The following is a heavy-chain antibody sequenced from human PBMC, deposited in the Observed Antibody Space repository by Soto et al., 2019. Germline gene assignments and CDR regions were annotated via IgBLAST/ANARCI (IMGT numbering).Heavy chain of an antibody. CDR2: IYYSGST. CDR1: GGSISSYY. CDR3: ARGGSTIDY. Sequence: SETLSLTCTVSGGSISSYYWSWIRQPPGKGLEWIGYIYYSGSTNYNPSLKSRVTISVDTSKNQFSLKLSSVTAADTAVYYCARGGSTIDYWGQGTLVTVSS. J-gene: IGHJ4*02. V-gene: IGHV4-59*01. D-gene: IGHD3-16*01.